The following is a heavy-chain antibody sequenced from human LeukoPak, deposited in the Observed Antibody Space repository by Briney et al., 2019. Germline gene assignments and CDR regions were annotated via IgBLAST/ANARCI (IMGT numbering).Heavy chain of an antibody. CDR2: IKQDGSEK. CDR1: GFTFSSYW. Sequence: SGGSLRLSCPASGFTFSSYWMSWVRQAPGKGLEWVANIKQDGSEKYYVDSVKGRFTISRDNAKNSLYLQMNSLRAEDTAVYYCARDADTPTPGLDYWGQGTLVTVSS. V-gene: IGHV3-7*03. D-gene: IGHD5-18*01. CDR3: ARDADTPTPGLDY. J-gene: IGHJ4*02.